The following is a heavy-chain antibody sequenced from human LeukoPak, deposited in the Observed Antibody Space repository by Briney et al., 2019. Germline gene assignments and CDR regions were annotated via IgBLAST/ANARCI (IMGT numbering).Heavy chain of an antibody. CDR1: GFTFSSYA. V-gene: IGHV3-23*01. Sequence: GGSLRLSCAASGFTFSSYAMSWVRQAPGKGLEWVSAISGSGGSTYYADSVKGRFTISRGNSTNTLYLQMNSLRAEATAVYYSAKDQFSELPTRGGVVLVFDYWGQGTLVTVSS. D-gene: IGHD3-3*01. CDR3: AKDQFSELPTRGGVVLVFDY. J-gene: IGHJ4*02. CDR2: ISGSGGST.